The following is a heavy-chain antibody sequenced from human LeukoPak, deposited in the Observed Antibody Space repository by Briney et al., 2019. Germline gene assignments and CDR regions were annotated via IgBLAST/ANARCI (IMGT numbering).Heavy chain of an antibody. V-gene: IGHV1-18*01. Sequence: ASVKVSCKASGYTFTSYGISWVRQAPGQGLEWMGWISAYNGNTNYAQKLQGRVTMTTDTSTSTVYMELRSLRSDDTAVYYCARDSFDWLLSDFDYWGQGTLVTVSS. CDR3: ARDSFDWLLSDFDY. CDR1: GYTFTSYG. J-gene: IGHJ4*02. D-gene: IGHD3-9*01. CDR2: ISAYNGNT.